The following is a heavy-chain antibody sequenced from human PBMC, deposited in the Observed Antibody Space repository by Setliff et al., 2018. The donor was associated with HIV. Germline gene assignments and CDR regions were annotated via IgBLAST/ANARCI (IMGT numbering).Heavy chain of an antibody. V-gene: IGHV4-34*01. CDR1: NGSFSGYY. D-gene: IGHD5-18*01. Sequence: SQTLSLTCAVYNGSFSGYYWTWIRQPPGKGLEWIGGINHSGSTNYSPSLKSRVTISVDASRNQFSLRLSSVTAADTAVYYCAAWGPRYSYAPYFFDSWGQGTLVTVSS. CDR2: INHSGST. J-gene: IGHJ4*02. CDR3: AAWGPRYSYAPYFFDS.